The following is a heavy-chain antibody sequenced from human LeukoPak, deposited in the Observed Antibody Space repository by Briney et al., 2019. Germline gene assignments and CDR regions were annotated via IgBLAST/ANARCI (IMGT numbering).Heavy chain of an antibody. Sequence: SETLSLTCTVSGDSISSSAHYWGWIRQPPGKGLEWIGSIYYSGSTYYNPSLKSRVTISVDTSKNQFSLKLSSVTAADTAVYYCARQGNSDFDYWGQGTLVTVSS. V-gene: IGHV4-39*01. CDR2: IYYSGST. J-gene: IGHJ4*02. CDR1: GDSISSSAHY. CDR3: ARQGNSDFDY. D-gene: IGHD3-10*01.